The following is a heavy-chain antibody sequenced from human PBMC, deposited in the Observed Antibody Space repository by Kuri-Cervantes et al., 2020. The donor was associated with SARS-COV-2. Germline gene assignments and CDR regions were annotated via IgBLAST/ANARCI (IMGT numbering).Heavy chain of an antibody. D-gene: IGHD2-2*01. V-gene: IGHV3-23*01. CDR2: FNAYGGGT. J-gene: IGHJ6*02. CDR3: ARDMYCSSTSCYYYGLDV. CDR1: GFTFSTSA. Sequence: GGSLRLSCAASGFTFSTSAMCWVRQAPGKALEWVSAFNAYGGGTYYADSVKGRFTISRDNSRNTLYLQMNSLRAEDTAVYYCARDMYCSSTSCYYYGLDVWGQGTTVTVSS.